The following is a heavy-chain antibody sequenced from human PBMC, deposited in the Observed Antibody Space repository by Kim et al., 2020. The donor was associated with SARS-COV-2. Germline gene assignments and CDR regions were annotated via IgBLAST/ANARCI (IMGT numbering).Heavy chain of an antibody. D-gene: IGHD6-13*01. Sequence: SETLSLTCTVYGGSISSYYWSWIRQPPGKGLEWIGYIYYSGSTNYNPSLKSRVTISVDTSKNQFSLKLSSVTAADTAVYYCAGTLSIAAAGPQLDFDYWGQGTLVTVSS. CDR2: IYYSGST. J-gene: IGHJ4*02. CDR3: AGTLSIAAAGPQLDFDY. CDR1: GGSISSYY. V-gene: IGHV4-59*13.